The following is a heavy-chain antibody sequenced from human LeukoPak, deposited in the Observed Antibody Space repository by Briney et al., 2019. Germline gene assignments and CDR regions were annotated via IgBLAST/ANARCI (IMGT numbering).Heavy chain of an antibody. CDR3: ARDVAAGTFDY. D-gene: IGHD6-13*01. V-gene: IGHV3-21*01. Sequence: GGSLRLSCAASGFTFSSYSMNWVRQAPGKGLEWVSSIRSSSSYIYYADSVKGRFTISRDNAKNSLYLQMNSLRAEDTAVYYCARDVAAGTFDYWGQGTLVTVPS. CDR1: GFTFSSYS. J-gene: IGHJ4*02. CDR2: IRSSSSYI.